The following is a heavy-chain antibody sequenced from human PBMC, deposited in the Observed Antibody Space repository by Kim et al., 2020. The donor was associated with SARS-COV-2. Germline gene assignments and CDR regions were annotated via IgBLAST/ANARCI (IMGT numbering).Heavy chain of an antibody. Sequence: SETLSLTCAVYGGSFSGYYWSWIRQPPGKGLEWIGEINHSGSTNYNPSLKSRVTISVDTSKNQFSLKLSSVTAADTAVYYCARGVAAAGPDYWGQGTLVT. CDR3: ARGVAAAGPDY. V-gene: IGHV4-34*01. J-gene: IGHJ4*02. D-gene: IGHD6-13*01. CDR1: GGSFSGYY. CDR2: INHSGST.